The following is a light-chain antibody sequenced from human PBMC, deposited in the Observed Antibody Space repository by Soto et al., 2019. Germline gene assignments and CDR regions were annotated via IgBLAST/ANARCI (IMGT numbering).Light chain of an antibody. V-gene: IGKV1-5*03. CDR3: QHYDSYPWT. J-gene: IGKJ1*01. Sequence: DIQMTQSTSTLSASLGDRATITCRASQSISSWLAWYQQQPGKAPTLLIHKASSLESGVPSRFSGSGSATEFTLTISSPQPEDIPTYYCQHYDSYPWTFGQGTKVEIK. CDR1: QSISSW. CDR2: KAS.